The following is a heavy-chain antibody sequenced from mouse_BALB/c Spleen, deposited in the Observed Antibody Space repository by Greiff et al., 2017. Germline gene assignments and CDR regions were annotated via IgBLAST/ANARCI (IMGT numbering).Heavy chain of an antibody. Sequence: QVHVKQSGPELVRPGVSVKISCKGSSYTFTDYAMHWVKQSHAKSLEWIGVISTYYGNTNYNQKFKGKATMTVDKSSSTAYMELARLTSEDSAVYYCASGEGMITTGYYAMDYWGQGTSVTVSS. J-gene: IGHJ4*01. CDR2: ISTYYGNT. CDR3: ASGEGMITTGYYAMDY. D-gene: IGHD2-4*01. CDR1: SYTFTDYA. V-gene: IGHV1-67*01.